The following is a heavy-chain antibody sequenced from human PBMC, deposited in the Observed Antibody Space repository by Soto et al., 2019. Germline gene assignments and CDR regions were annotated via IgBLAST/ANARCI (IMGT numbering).Heavy chain of an antibody. Sequence: QVQLMQSGAEVRGPGSSVRVSCKASGYTFTSNAITWVGQAPGQGLEWMGWISAYNAKTDYAQKFQGRVTMSTDTSTSTASMELRSLRSDDTAVYYCARVVGGSEYSYIEYWGQGTLVTVSS. D-gene: IGHD5-18*01. CDR2: ISAYNAKT. CDR1: GYTFTSNA. CDR3: ARVVGGSEYSYIEY. V-gene: IGHV1-18*01. J-gene: IGHJ4*02.